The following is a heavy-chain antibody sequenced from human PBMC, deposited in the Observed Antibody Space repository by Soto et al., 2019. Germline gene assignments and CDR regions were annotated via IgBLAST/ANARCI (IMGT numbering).Heavy chain of an antibody. Sequence: EVQLLESGGGLVQPGGSLRLSCAASGFTFSSYAMSWVRQAPGKGLEWVSAISGGGGSTYYADSVKGRFTISRDNSKNTLYLQMNSLRAEDTAVYYCAKSLAMTTVTTWDYWGKGTLVTVAA. CDR1: GFTFSSYA. D-gene: IGHD4-17*01. V-gene: IGHV3-23*01. CDR3: AKSLAMTTVTTWDY. CDR2: ISGGGGST. J-gene: IGHJ4*02.